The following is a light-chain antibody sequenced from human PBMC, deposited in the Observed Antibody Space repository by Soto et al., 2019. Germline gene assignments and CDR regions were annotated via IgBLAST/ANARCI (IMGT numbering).Light chain of an antibody. V-gene: IGKV3-11*01. CDR3: QQRSKWPPVT. Sequence: EIVLTQSPATLSLSPGERATLSCRASQSVSTHLAWYQQKPGQAPRLLIHDASNRATGIPARFSGSGSGTDFTLTISSLEPEDFAVYYCQQRSKWPPVTFGGGPKV. CDR2: DAS. J-gene: IGKJ4*01. CDR1: QSVSTH.